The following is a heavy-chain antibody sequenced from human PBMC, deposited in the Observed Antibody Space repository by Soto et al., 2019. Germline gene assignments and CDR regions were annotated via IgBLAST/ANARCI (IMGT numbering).Heavy chain of an antibody. CDR2: IYYSGST. V-gene: IGHV4-61*01. Sequence: SETLSLTCSVSGGSVSSGSYFWCWIRQPPGKGLEWIAYIYYSGSTNYNPSLKSRVTMSVDTSKNQFSLKLSSVTAADTAVYFCARVLVDIHYYFYYSGQGTLVTGSS. J-gene: IGHJ4*01. CDR3: ARVLVDIHYYFYY. CDR1: GGSVSSGSYF. D-gene: IGHD2-2*01.